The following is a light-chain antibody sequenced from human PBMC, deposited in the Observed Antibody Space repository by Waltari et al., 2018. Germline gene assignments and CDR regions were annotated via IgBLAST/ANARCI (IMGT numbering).Light chain of an antibody. CDR3: SSYISSDTLEL. J-gene: IGLJ2*01. V-gene: IGLV2-14*03. CDR1: SSDVGGYNY. CDR2: DVS. Sequence: HSALTPPASVSGSPGQSITISCTGTSSDVGGYNYVSWYQQHPGKAPKLMIFDVSYRPSGISNRFSGSKSGNTASLTISGLQAEDEADYYCSSYISSDTLELFGGGTSLTVL.